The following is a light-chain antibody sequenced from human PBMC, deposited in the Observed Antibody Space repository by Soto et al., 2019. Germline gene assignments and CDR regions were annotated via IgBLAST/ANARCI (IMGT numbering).Light chain of an antibody. V-gene: IGKV3-20*01. Sequence: EIVVTQSPGTLSLSPGERATLSCRASQSVSSSYLAWYQQKPGQAPRLLIYGASIRATGIPDRFSGSGSGADFTLTISRLEPEDFAVYYCQQYGSSPETFGQGTKVEIK. J-gene: IGKJ1*01. CDR1: QSVSSSY. CDR2: GAS. CDR3: QQYGSSPET.